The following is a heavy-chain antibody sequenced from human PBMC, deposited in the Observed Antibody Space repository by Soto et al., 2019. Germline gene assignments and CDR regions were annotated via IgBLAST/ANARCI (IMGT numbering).Heavy chain of an antibody. CDR2: ISAYNGNT. CDR3: ARDILGYCSGGSCYPGY. V-gene: IGHV1-18*01. J-gene: IGHJ4*02. Sequence: QVPLVQSGAEVKKPGASVKVSCKASGYTFTSYGISWVRQAPGQGLEWMGWISAYNGNTNYAQKLQGRVTMTTDTSTSTAYMELRSLRSDDTAVYYCARDILGYCSGGSCYPGYWGQGTLVTVSS. CDR1: GYTFTSYG. D-gene: IGHD2-15*01.